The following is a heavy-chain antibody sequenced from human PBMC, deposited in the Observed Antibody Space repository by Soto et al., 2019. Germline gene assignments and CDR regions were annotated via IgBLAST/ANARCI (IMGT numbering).Heavy chain of an antibody. CDR1: GDTFAGSY. Sequence: AAVNVRWKACGDTFAGSYRHSVQQDPKQGLEWMGWINPNSGGTNYAQKFQGRVTMTRDTSTSTAYMELSRLRSDDTAVYYCAREPGIAAAHDYWGQGTLVTV. V-gene: IGHV1-2*02. CDR3: AREPGIAAAHDY. J-gene: IGHJ4*02. CDR2: INPNSGGT. D-gene: IGHD6-13*01.